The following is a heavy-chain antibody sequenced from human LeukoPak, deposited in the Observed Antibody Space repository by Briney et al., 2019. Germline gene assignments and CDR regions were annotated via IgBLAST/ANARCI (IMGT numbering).Heavy chain of an antibody. V-gene: IGHV4-59*01. CDR2: ILYTGST. D-gene: IGHD3-22*01. CDR3: ARETYYYDSSGYRFWFDP. CDR1: GGSISSYY. J-gene: IGHJ5*02. Sequence: SSETLSLTCTVSGGSISSYYWSWIRQPPGKGLEWIGYILYTGSTNYNPSLKSRVTISVLTSKNRFSLKLSSVTAADTAVYYCARETYYYDSSGYRFWFDPWGQGTLVTVSS.